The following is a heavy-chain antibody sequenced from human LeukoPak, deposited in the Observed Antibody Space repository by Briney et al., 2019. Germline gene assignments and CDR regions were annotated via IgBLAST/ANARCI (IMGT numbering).Heavy chain of an antibody. CDR1: GGTFSSYA. CDR2: IIPIFGTA. D-gene: IGHD3-9*01. V-gene: IGHV1-69*05. Sequence: SVKVSCKASGGTFSSYAISWVRQAPGQGLEWTGRIIPIFGTANYAQKFQGRVTITTDESTSTAYMELSSLRSEDTAVYYCARAIDYDILTGYYSLTAWGQGTLVTVSS. J-gene: IGHJ5*02. CDR3: ARAIDYDILTGYYSLTA.